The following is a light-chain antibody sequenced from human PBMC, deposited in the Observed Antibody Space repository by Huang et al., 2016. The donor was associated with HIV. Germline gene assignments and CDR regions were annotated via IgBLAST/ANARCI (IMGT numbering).Light chain of an antibody. CDR3: QQYKSYPFT. CDR2: AAS. CDR1: QGIRNL. V-gene: IGKV1-16*02. Sequence: DIQMTQSPSSLSASIGDRVTITCRASQGIRNLLAWIQQKPGKAPRSLIYAASSLRSGVPSNFSGSGSGTEFTLNINSLQPEDFATYYCQQYKSYPFTFGLGTRLEIK. J-gene: IGKJ5*01.